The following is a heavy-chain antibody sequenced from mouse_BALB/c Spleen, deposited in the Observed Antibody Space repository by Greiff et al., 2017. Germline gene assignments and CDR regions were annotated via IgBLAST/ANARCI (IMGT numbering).Heavy chain of an antibody. CDR2: IWGDGST. D-gene: IGHD1-1*01. CDR1: GFSLTGYG. Sequence: VQLQESGPGLVAPSQSLSITCTVSGFSLTGYGVNWVRQPPGKGLEWLGMIWGDGSTDYNSALKSRLSISKDNSKSQVFLKMNSLQTDDTARYYCARALYGSSYAMDYWGQGTSVTVSS. CDR3: ARALYGSSYAMDY. J-gene: IGHJ4*01. V-gene: IGHV2-6-7*01.